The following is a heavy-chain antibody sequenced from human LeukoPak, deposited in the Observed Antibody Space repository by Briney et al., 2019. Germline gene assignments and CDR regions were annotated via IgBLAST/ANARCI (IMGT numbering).Heavy chain of an antibody. CDR2: IIPIFGTA. Sequence: SVKVSCKASGGIFSSYATSWVRQAPGRGLEWMGGIIPIFGTANYAQKFQDRVTITADESTSTAYMELSSLRSEDTAVYYCARDLGIAAAGTYYYYYMDVWGKGTTVTISS. J-gene: IGHJ6*03. D-gene: IGHD6-13*01. CDR1: GGIFSSYA. CDR3: ARDLGIAAAGTYYYYYMDV. V-gene: IGHV1-69*13.